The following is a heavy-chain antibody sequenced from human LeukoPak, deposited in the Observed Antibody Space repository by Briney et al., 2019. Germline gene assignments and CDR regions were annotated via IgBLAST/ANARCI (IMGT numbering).Heavy chain of an antibody. D-gene: IGHD3-10*01. CDR3: ARGGVNTMLRGVIRYYYMDV. V-gene: IGHV3-53*01. J-gene: IGHJ6*03. CDR1: GFRFDDYG. CDR2: IYRGDST. Sequence: PGGSLRLSCEVFGFRFDDYGMSWVRQAPGKGLEWVSVIYRGDSTYYADSVKGRFTISRDNSKNTLYLQMNSLRAEDTAVYYCARGGVNTMLRGVIRYYYMDVWGKGTTVTISS.